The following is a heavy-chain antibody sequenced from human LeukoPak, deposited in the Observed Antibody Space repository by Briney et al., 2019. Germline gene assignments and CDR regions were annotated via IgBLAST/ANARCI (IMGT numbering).Heavy chain of an antibody. CDR1: GFMFSSNW. V-gene: IGHV3-7*03. CDR2: IKEDGTET. Sequence: GGSLRLSCAASGFMFSSNWMSWVRLAPGKGLEWVANIKEDGTETYYVDSVKSRFTISRGNAKNSLYLQMNSLRVEDTAVYYCAKEGRSLQTYWGQGTLVTVSS. CDR3: AKEGRSLQTY. D-gene: IGHD5-24*01. J-gene: IGHJ4*02.